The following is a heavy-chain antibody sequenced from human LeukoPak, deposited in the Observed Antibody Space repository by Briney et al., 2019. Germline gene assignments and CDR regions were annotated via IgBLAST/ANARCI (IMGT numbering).Heavy chain of an antibody. CDR1: GFTFSSYG. Sequence: GRSLRLSCAASGFTFSSYGMHWVRQAPGKGLEWVAVISYDGSNKYYADSVKGRFTISRDNSKNTLYLQMNSLRAEDTAMYYCAKGEADWGQGTLVTVSS. J-gene: IGHJ4*02. CDR3: AKGEAD. D-gene: IGHD1-26*01. V-gene: IGHV3-30*18. CDR2: ISYDGSNK.